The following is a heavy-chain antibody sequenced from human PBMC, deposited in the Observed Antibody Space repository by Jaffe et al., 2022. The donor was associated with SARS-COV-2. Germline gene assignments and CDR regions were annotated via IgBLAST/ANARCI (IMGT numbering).Heavy chain of an antibody. V-gene: IGHV7-4-1*02. CDR2: INTNTGNP. Sequence: QVQLVQSGSELKKPGASVKVSCKASGYTFTSYAMNWVRQAPGQGLEWMGWINTNTGNPTYAQGFTGRFVFSLDTSVSTAYLQISSLKAEDTAVYYCARVRYFDWLLSTRYYYYYMDVWGKGTTVTVSS. D-gene: IGHD3-9*01. J-gene: IGHJ6*03. CDR1: GYTFTSYA. CDR3: ARVRYFDWLLSTRYYYYYMDV.